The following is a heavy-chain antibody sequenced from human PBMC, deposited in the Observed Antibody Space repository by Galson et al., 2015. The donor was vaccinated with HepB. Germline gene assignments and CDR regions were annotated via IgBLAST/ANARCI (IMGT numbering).Heavy chain of an antibody. V-gene: IGHV4-31*03. J-gene: IGHJ4*02. Sequence: TLSLTCTVSGGSISSGGYYWSWIRQHPGKGLEWIGYIYYSGSTYYNPSLKSRVTISVDTSKNQFSLKLSSVTAADTAVYYCARSGTAMVPYYFDYWGQGTLVTVSS. CDR3: ARSGTAMVPYYFDY. D-gene: IGHD5-18*01. CDR2: IYYSGST. CDR1: GGSISSGGYY.